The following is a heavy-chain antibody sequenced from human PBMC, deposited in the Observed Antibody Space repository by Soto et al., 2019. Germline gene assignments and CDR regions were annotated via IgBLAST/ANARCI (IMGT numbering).Heavy chain of an antibody. V-gene: IGHV3-30-3*01. CDR3: ARDSSLYSSSGYDYFDY. CDR1: GFTFSSYA. Sequence: QVQLVESGGGVVQPGRSLRLSCAASGFTFSSYAMHWVRQAPGKGLEWVAVISYDGSNKYYADSVKGRFTISRDNPKNTLYLQMNSLRAEDTAVYYCARDSSLYSSSGYDYFDYWGQGTLVTVSS. J-gene: IGHJ4*02. CDR2: ISYDGSNK. D-gene: IGHD3-22*01.